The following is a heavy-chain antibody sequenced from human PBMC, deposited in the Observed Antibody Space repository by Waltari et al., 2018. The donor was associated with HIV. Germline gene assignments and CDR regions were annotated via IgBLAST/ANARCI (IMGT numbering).Heavy chain of an antibody. CDR1: GFTFGCYA. J-gene: IGHJ4*02. D-gene: IGHD2-15*01. Sequence: EVQLVESGGGLVQPGRSLRLSCTASGFTFGCYAMSWVRKAPGKGLEWVGFIRSKAYGGTTEYAASVKGRFTISRDDSKSIAYLQMNSLKTEDTAVYYCTRVMVVAAYFDYWGQGTLVTVSS. CDR3: TRVMVVAAYFDY. CDR2: IRSKAYGGTT. V-gene: IGHV3-49*04.